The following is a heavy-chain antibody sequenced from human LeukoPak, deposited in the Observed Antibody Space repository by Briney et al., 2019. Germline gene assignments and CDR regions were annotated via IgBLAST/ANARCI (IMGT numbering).Heavy chain of an antibody. CDR3: ARVPLWFGDSYFDY. Sequence: PSETLSLTCTVSGYSISSGYYWGWIRQPPGKGLEWIGSIYHSGSTYYNPSPKSRVTISVDTSKNQFSLKLSSVTAADTAVYYCARVPLWFGDSYFDYWGQGTLVTVSS. V-gene: IGHV4-38-2*02. CDR1: GYSISSGYY. CDR2: IYHSGST. D-gene: IGHD3-10*01. J-gene: IGHJ4*02.